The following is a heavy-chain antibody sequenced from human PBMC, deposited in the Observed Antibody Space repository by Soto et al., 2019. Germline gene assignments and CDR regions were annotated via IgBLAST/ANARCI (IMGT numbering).Heavy chain of an antibody. V-gene: IGHV3-23*01. CDR2: ISGGGDST. J-gene: IGHJ5*02. CDR1: GFTFSSYA. D-gene: IGHD3-10*01. CDR3: AKDRLRSGSGVRFDP. Sequence: EVQLLESGGGLVQPGGSLRLSCAASGFTFSSYAMSWVRQAPGKGLEWVSDISGGGDSTYYADSVRGRFTISRDNSKNTLYLKMDSLRAEDTAKYYCAKDRLRSGSGVRFDPWGQGTLFTVSS.